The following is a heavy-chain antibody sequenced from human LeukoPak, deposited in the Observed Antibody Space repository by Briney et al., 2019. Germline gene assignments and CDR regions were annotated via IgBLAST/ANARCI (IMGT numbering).Heavy chain of an antibody. Sequence: SETLSLTCTVSGGSISSSSYYWGWIRQPPGKGLEWIGSIYYSGSTYYNPSLKSRVTISVDTSKNQFSLKLSSVTAADTAVYYCAREGYYSSSWRRWFDPWGQGTLVTVSS. D-gene: IGHD6-13*01. CDR1: GGSISSSSYY. CDR2: IYYSGST. J-gene: IGHJ5*02. V-gene: IGHV4-39*07. CDR3: AREGYYSSSWRRWFDP.